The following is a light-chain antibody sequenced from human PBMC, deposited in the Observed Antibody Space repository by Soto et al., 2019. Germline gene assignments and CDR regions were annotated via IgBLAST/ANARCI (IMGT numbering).Light chain of an antibody. CDR1: ERISSYF. CDR3: QQYGTSPFT. Sequence: PGERATLSCRASERISSYFLAWYQQIPGQAPRLLIYGASTRASGIPDRFSGSGSGTDFALTISRLEPEDFAVFYCQQYGTSPFTFGPGTTVEIK. V-gene: IGKV3-20*01. J-gene: IGKJ3*01. CDR2: GAS.